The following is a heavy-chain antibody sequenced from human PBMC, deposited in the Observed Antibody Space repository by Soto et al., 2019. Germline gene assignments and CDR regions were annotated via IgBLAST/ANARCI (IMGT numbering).Heavy chain of an antibody. CDR2: IYYSGST. J-gene: IGHJ5*02. V-gene: IGHV4-31*03. CDR1: GGSIGSGGYY. Sequence: SETLSLTCTVSGGSIGSGGYYWSWIRQHPGKGLEWIGYIYYSGSTYYNPSLKSRVTISVDTSKNQFSLKLSSVTAADTAVYYCARELYGSGSPPWFDPWGQGTLVTV. D-gene: IGHD3-10*01. CDR3: ARELYGSGSPPWFDP.